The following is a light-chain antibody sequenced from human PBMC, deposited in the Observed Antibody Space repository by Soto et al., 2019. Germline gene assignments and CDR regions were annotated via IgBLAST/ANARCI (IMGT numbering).Light chain of an antibody. J-gene: IGLJ3*02. V-gene: IGLV2-14*01. CDR3: CSYIGTTTLRM. CDR2: EVT. Sequence: QSVLTQPASVSGSPGQSITISCSGASSGFGGYNYVSWYQHHPGKAPQLLIYEVTNRPSGVSNRFSGSHSGNTASLTISGLQADDEAIYYCCSYIGTTTLRMFGGGTKVTVL. CDR1: SSGFGGYNY.